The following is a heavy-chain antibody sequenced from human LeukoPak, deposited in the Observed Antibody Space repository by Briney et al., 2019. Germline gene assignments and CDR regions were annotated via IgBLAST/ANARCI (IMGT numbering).Heavy chain of an antibody. CDR2: IKSDGSST. CDR3: ARDNGISIFGVVNY. J-gene: IGHJ4*02. Sequence: GGSLTLSCAASGFTFSSYWMHWVRQAPGKGLVWVSRIKSDGSSTNYVDSVKGRFTISRDNSKNTLYLQMNSLRVEDTAVYYCARDNGISIFGVVNYWGQGTLVTVSS. V-gene: IGHV3-74*01. CDR1: GFTFSSYW. D-gene: IGHD3-3*01.